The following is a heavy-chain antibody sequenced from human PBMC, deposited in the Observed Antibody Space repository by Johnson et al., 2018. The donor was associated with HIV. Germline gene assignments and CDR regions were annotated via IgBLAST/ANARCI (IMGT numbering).Heavy chain of an antibody. Sequence: VQLVESGGGLVQPGGSLRLSCAASGFAFGSYWMHWVRQAPGKGLQWVANIKQDGSEKYYVDSVKGRFTISRDNAKNSLYLQMNSLRAEDTAVYVCARRFGAAFDIWGQGTMVTVSS. D-gene: IGHD3-16*01. CDR2: IKQDGSEK. V-gene: IGHV3-7*04. CDR1: GFAFGSYW. CDR3: ARRFGAAFDI. J-gene: IGHJ3*02.